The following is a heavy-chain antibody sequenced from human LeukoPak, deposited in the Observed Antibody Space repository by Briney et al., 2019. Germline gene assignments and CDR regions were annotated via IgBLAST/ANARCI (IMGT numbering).Heavy chain of an antibody. V-gene: IGHV4-59*01. CDR1: GGSISSYY. D-gene: IGHD1-1*01. CDR2: IYYSGST. CDR3: ARATIEGYPSDY. J-gene: IGHJ4*02. Sequence: SETLSLTCTVSGGSISSYYWSWIRQPPGKGLEWIGYIYYSGSTNYNPSLKSRVTISVDTSKNQFSLKLSSVTAADTAVYYCARATIEGYPSDYWGQGALVTVSS.